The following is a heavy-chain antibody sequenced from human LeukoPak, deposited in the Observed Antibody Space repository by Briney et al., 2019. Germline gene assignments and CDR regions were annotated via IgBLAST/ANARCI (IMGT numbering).Heavy chain of an antibody. CDR1: GYTFTGYY. CDR2: FTTNSGGT. J-gene: IGHJ4*02. Sequence: ASVKVSCKASGYTFTGYYMHWVRQAPGHGLEWMGGFTTNSGGTNYAQKYQGRVTMPRDTSISTGYIELSRLRSDDTAVYYCARDLPYGSGSYYIDHYGGQGTLVTVSS. V-gene: IGHV1-2*02. CDR3: ARDLPYGSGSYYIDHY. D-gene: IGHD3-10*01.